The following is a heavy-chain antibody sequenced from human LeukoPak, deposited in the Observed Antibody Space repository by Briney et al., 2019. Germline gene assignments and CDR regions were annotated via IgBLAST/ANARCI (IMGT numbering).Heavy chain of an antibody. CDR2: IGGSGGST. CDR3: AKVPYYDFWSSFMDV. CDR1: GFTVSSDA. Sequence: GGSLRLSCAAAGFTVSSDAMSWVRQAPGEWLGWVAAIGGSGGSTYYADSVQGRFTIYRDNSKNTLYLQMPSMRAEDTAVYYCAKVPYYDFWSSFMDVWGKRTTVTVSS. J-gene: IGHJ6*03. V-gene: IGHV3-23*01. D-gene: IGHD3-3*01.